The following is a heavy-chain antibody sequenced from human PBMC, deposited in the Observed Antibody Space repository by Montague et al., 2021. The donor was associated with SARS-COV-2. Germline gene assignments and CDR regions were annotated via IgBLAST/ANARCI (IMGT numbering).Heavy chain of an antibody. Sequence: SETLSLTCAVHGGSFSGYYWNWIRRRPGKGLEWIGEINHGGGTNYNPSLKNRLAISADTSKNQFSLKLTSVAATDTAVYYCARLRDGVVPSPILGIGPYFTYYYMDVWGKGTTVTVS. D-gene: IGHD2-15*01. CDR3: ARLRDGVVPSPILGIGPYFTYYYMDV. CDR1: GGSFSGYY. J-gene: IGHJ6*03. V-gene: IGHV4-34*01. CDR2: INHGGGT.